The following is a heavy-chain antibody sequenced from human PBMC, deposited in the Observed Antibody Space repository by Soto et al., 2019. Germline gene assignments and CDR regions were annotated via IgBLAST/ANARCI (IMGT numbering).Heavy chain of an antibody. CDR3: ARVGTYDSESSGYSEAFDI. D-gene: IGHD3-22*01. CDR2: IVPIFATA. J-gene: IGHJ3*02. Sequence: QVQLVQSGAEVKKPGSSVKVSCKASGGTFSTYGISWVRQAPGQGLEWMGGIVPIFATANYAQKFQGRVTITADESTSTGYMELSSLRSEDTAVYYWARVGTYDSESSGYSEAFDIWGQWTMVTVSS. V-gene: IGHV1-69*01. CDR1: GGTFSTYG.